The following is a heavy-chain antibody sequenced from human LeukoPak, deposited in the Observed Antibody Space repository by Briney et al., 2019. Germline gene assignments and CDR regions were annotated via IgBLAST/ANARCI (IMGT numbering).Heavy chain of an antibody. CDR2: IYYSGST. J-gene: IGHJ5*02. D-gene: IGHD6-13*01. CDR1: GGSISSGGYY. Sequence: PSETLSLTCTVSGGSISSGGYYWSWIRQHPGKGLEWIGYIYYSGSTYYNPSLKSRVTISVDTSKNQFSLKLSPVTAADTAVYYCARGTGYSSSWTTQGNWFDPWGQGTLVTVSS. CDR3: ARGTGYSSSWTTQGNWFDP. V-gene: IGHV4-31*03.